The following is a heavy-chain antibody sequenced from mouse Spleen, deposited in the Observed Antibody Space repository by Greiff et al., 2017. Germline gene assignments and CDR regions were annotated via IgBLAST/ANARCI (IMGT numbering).Heavy chain of an antibody. Sequence: QVQLQQSGAELARPGASVKMSCKASGYTFTSYTMHWVKQRPGQGLEWIGYINPSSGYTKYNQKFKDKATLTADKSSSTAYMQLSSLTSEDSAVYYCAPIYYGDSFAYWGQGTLVTVSA. CDR3: APIYYGDSFAY. CDR2: INPSSGYT. D-gene: IGHD2-13*01. CDR1: GYTFTSYT. J-gene: IGHJ3*01. V-gene: IGHV1-4*01.